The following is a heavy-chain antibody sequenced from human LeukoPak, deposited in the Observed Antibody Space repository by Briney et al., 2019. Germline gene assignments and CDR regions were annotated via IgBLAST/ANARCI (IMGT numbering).Heavy chain of an antibody. CDR1: GYSFTSYW. D-gene: IGHD3-3*01. CDR3: ARSGDFWSGPKAAFDI. CDR2: IYPGDSDT. J-gene: IGHJ3*02. V-gene: IGHV5-51*01. Sequence: GESLKISCKGSGYSFTSYWIGWVRQMPGKGLEWMGIIYPGDSDTRCSPSFQGQVTISADKSISTAYLQWSSLKASDTAMYYCARSGDFWSGPKAAFDIWGQGTMVTVSS.